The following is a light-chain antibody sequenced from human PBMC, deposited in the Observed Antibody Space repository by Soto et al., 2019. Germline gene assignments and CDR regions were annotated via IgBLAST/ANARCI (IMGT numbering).Light chain of an antibody. CDR2: RNN. CDR1: SSNIGSNY. J-gene: IGLJ2*01. CDR3: AAWDDSLSGFVV. V-gene: IGLV1-47*01. Sequence: QSVLTQPPSASGTPGQRVTISCSGSSSNIGSNYVYWYQQLPGTAPKLLIYRNNQRPSGVPDRFSGSKSRTSASLAISGLRSEDEADYYCAAWDDSLSGFVVFGGGTKLTVL.